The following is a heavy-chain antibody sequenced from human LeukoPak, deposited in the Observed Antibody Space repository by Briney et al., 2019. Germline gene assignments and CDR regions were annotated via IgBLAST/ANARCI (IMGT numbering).Heavy chain of an antibody. Sequence: GRSLRLSCAASGFTFSSYGVHWVRQAPGKGLEWVAVISYDGSNKYYADSVKGRFTISRDNSKNTLYLQMNSLRAEDTAVYYCAKEVRGMDVWGQGTAVTVSS. J-gene: IGHJ6*02. V-gene: IGHV3-30*18. CDR2: ISYDGSNK. D-gene: IGHD4-11*01. CDR3: AKEVRGMDV. CDR1: GFTFSSYG.